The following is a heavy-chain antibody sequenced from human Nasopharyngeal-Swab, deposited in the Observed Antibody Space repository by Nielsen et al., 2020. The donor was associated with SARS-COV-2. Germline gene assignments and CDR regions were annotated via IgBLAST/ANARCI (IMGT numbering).Heavy chain of an antibody. Sequence: SETLSLTCTVSGGSISSYYWSWIRQPPGKGLEWIGYIYYSGSTNYSPSLKSRVTISVDTSKNQFSLKLSSVTAADTAVYYCRGITGTPGAFDIWGQGTMVTVSS. D-gene: IGHD1-20*01. J-gene: IGHJ3*02. CDR3: RGITGTPGAFDI. V-gene: IGHV4-59*01. CDR2: IYYSGST. CDR1: GGSISSYY.